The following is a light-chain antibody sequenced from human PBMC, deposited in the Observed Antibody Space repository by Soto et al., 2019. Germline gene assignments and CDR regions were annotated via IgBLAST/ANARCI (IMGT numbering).Light chain of an antibody. Sequence: DIQMTQSPSSLSASVGDRVTITCRASQDIYHYLAWYQQRPGQAPKLLIYHASTLQSGVPSRFSGSGSGTDFTLTISRLQPEDVATYYCQKYYSASAVFTFGPGTKVDLK. CDR2: HAS. CDR1: QDIYHY. V-gene: IGKV1-27*01. CDR3: QKYYSASAVFT. J-gene: IGKJ3*01.